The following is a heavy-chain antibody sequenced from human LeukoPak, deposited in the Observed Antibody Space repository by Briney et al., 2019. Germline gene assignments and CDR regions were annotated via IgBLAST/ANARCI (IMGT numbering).Heavy chain of an antibody. CDR1: GFPFDDYG. V-gene: IGHV3-20*04. Sequence: GGSLRLSCAASGFPFDDYGMRWVRQAPRKGLEWVSGINWNGGSTGYADSVKGRFTISRDNAKNSLYLQMNSLRAEDTALYYCARMSSNSGLDYWGQGTLVTVSS. CDR2: INWNGGST. CDR3: ARMSSNSGLDY. D-gene: IGHD2-2*01. J-gene: IGHJ4*02.